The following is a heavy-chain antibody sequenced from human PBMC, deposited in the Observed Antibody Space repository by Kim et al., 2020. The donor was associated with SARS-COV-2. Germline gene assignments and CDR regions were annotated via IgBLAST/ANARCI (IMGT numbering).Heavy chain of an antibody. V-gene: IGHV1-2*02. Sequence: ASVKVSCKASGYTFTGYYMHWVRQAPGQGLEWMGWINPNSGGTNYAQKFQGRVTMTRDTSISTAYMELSRLRSDDTAVYYCARESAHYYSSGTLYYYYGMDVWGQGTTVTVSS. CDR2: INPNSGGT. CDR3: ARESAHYYSSGTLYYYYGMDV. CDR1: GYTFTGYY. D-gene: IGHD6-19*01. J-gene: IGHJ6*02.